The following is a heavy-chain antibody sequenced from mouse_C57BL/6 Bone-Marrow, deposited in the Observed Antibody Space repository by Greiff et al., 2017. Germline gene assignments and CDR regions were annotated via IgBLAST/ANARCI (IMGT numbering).Heavy chain of an antibody. CDR2: INPNYGTT. CDR3: ARRATLLRPLDFDV. D-gene: IGHD2-4*01. J-gene: IGHJ1*03. Sequence: EVKLVESGPELVKPGASVKISCKASGYSFTDYNMNWVKQSNGKSLEWIGVINPNYGTTSYNQKFKGKATLTVDQSSSTAYMQLNSLTSEDSAVYYCARRATLLRPLDFDVWGTGTTVTVSS. CDR1: GYSFTDYN. V-gene: IGHV1-39*01.